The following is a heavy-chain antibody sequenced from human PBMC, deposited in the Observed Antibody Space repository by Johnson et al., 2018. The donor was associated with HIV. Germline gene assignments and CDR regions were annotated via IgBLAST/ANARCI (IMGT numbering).Heavy chain of an antibody. Sequence: QVLLVESGGGVVQPGRSLRVSCGASGFTFSSYAMHWVRQAPGKGLEWVAVISYDGSDKYYADSVKGRFTISRDNSKNTLYLQMNSLRAEDAAVYFWARGYCTSSSHCDAFDLWGQGTMVTVSS. D-gene: IGHD2-2*01. V-gene: IGHV3-30*04. CDR2: ISYDGSDK. CDR3: ARGYCTSSSHCDAFDL. J-gene: IGHJ3*01. CDR1: GFTFSSYA.